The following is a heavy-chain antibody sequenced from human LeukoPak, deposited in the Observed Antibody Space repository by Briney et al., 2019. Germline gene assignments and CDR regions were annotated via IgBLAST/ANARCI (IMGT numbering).Heavy chain of an antibody. J-gene: IGHJ6*02. CDR1: GFTFRSYA. V-gene: IGHV3-30*04. CDR3: AKAASSSWPSYYYGMDV. D-gene: IGHD6-13*01. CDR2: ILNDGSNK. Sequence: GRSLRLSCAASGFTFRSYAMHWVRQAPGKGLQWVTAILNDGSNKFYADSVKGRLTISKDNSKNTVYLQMSSLRVDDTAVYYCAKAASSSWPSYYYGMDVWGQGTTVTVSS.